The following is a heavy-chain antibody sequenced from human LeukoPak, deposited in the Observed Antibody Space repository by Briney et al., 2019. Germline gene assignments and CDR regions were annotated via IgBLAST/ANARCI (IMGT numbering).Heavy chain of an antibody. CDR1: GASISGYY. D-gene: IGHD3-22*01. Sequence: PSETLSLTSTVSGASISGYYWSWIRQPAGKGLEWIGRIYTSGTTNYNPSLQSRVAMSVDTTKNQISLMLTSVTAADTAGYYCARDPSLFSGYFDYWGRGTLVTVSS. CDR3: ARDPSLFSGYFDY. V-gene: IGHV4-4*07. J-gene: IGHJ4*02. CDR2: IYTSGTT.